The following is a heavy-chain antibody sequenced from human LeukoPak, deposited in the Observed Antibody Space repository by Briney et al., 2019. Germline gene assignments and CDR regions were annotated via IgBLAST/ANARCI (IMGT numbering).Heavy chain of an antibody. J-gene: IGHJ4*02. CDR2: LTGSGGST. D-gene: IGHD3-22*01. V-gene: IGHV3-23*01. CDR3: AKRDGSGYYYFDY. CDR1: GFTFSSYA. Sequence: PGGSLRLSCAASGFTFSSYAMSWVRQAPGKGLEWVSALTGSGGSTFYADSVKGRFTISRDNSKNTLSLQMNSLRAEDTAVYCCAKRDGSGYYYFDYWGQGTLVTVSS.